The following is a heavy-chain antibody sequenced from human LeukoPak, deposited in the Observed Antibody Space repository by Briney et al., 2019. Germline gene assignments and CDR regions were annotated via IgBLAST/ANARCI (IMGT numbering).Heavy chain of an antibody. D-gene: IGHD3-16*01. CDR1: GGSISSSSYY. J-gene: IGHJ6*03. CDR3: ARASRPTFYYYYYMDV. CDR2: IYTSGST. Sequence: SETLSLTCTVSGGSISSSSYYWGWIRQPPGKGLEWIGRIYTSGSTNYNPSLKSRVTISVDTSKNQFSLKLSSVTAADTAVYYCARASRPTFYYYYYMDVWGKGTTVTVSS. V-gene: IGHV4-61*02.